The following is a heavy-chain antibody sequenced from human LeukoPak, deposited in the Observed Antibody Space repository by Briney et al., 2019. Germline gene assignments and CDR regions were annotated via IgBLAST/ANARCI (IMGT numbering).Heavy chain of an antibody. D-gene: IGHD1-7*01. Sequence: QPGGSLRLSCTTSGFTLSHHGMHWVRQAPGKGLEWVAFIWYDGTNKIYADYVQGRFTLSRDNSKNTVHLEMNSLRIEDTAVYYCVRGSGRTNLLVYFDSWGQGTLVTVSS. V-gene: IGHV3-30*02. CDR3: VRGSGRTNLLVYFDS. CDR1: GFTLSHHG. CDR2: IWYDGTNK. J-gene: IGHJ4*02.